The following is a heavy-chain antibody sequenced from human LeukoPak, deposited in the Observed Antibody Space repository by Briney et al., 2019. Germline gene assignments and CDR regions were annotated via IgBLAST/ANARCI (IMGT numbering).Heavy chain of an antibody. CDR2: TIPMFGSG. V-gene: IGHV1-69*05. J-gene: IGHJ6*03. D-gene: IGHD1-14*01. Sequence: GAPVKVSCTAFGDIFTSYSISWVRQAPGDGLGWGGDTIPMFGSGNYAEKLQGRVTITTDHSTSTALLELSSLSSEDTAVYYCARVGRSRGALPNPNRYLDVWGKGTTVSVSS. CDR3: ARVGRSRGALPNPNRYLDV. CDR1: GDIFTSYS.